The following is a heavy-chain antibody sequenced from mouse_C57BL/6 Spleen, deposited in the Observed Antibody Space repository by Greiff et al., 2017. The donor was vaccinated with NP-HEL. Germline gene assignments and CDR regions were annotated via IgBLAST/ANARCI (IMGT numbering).Heavy chain of an antibody. CDR3: ARVTTVVDY. CDR2: IDPSDSYT. V-gene: IGHV1-50*01. D-gene: IGHD1-1*01. CDR1: GYTFTSYW. J-gene: IGHJ2*01. Sequence: VQLQESGAELVKPGASVKLSCKASGYTFTSYWMQWVKQRPGQGLEWIGEIDPSDSYTNYNQKFKGKATLTVDTSSSTAYMQLSSLTSEDSAVYYCARVTTVVDYWGQGTTLTVSS.